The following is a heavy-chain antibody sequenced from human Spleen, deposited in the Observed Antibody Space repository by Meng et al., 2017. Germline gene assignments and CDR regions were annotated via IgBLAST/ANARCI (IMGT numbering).Heavy chain of an antibody. Sequence: QVQLPQVGAGLLKPSETLSLTCVVSGGSFSDYYWSCIRRPPGKGLEWIGEINHSGSTNYNPSLESRATISVDTSQNNLSLKLSSVTAADSAVYYCARGPTTMAHDFDYWGQGTLVTVSS. CDR1: GGSFSDYY. CDR2: INHSGST. CDR3: ARGPTTMAHDFDY. J-gene: IGHJ4*02. V-gene: IGHV4-34*01. D-gene: IGHD4-11*01.